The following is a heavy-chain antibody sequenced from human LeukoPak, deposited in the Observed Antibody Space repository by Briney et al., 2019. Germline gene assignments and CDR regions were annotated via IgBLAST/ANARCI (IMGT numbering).Heavy chain of an antibody. J-gene: IGHJ4*02. CDR3: ADLSFGSYYDY. Sequence: PGGSLRLSCASSGLTFSSYGMHWVRQAPGKGLEWVAFIWYDGSNIYYADSVKGRFTISRDNSKNTLYLQMNSLRAEDTAVYYCADLSFGSYYDYWGQGTLVTVSS. CDR2: IWYDGSNI. D-gene: IGHD1-26*01. CDR1: GLTFSSYG. V-gene: IGHV3-30*02.